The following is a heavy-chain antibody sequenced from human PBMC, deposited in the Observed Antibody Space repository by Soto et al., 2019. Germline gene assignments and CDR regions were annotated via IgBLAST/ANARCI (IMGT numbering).Heavy chain of an antibody. CDR2: ISYDGSNK. CDR3: ARYYSSSYYYGMDV. CDR1: GFTFSSYA. Sequence: QVQLVESGGGVVQPGRSLRLSCAASGFTFSSYAMHWVRQAPGKGLEWVAVISYDGSNKYYADSVKGRFTISRDNSKNTLYLQMNSLIAEDTAVYYCARYYSSSYYYGMDVWGQGTTVTVSS. J-gene: IGHJ6*02. D-gene: IGHD6-6*01. V-gene: IGHV3-30-3*01.